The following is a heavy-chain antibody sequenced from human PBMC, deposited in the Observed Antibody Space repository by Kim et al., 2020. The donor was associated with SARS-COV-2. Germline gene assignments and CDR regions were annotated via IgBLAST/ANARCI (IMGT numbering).Heavy chain of an antibody. CDR1: GFTFSSYA. CDR2: INSGGRK. Sequence: GGSLRLSCAASGFTFSSYAISWVRQAPGKGLEWVSAINSGGRKYFAACVKGRFSISTDNTKNTLYLQMNSLRAEDTAVYYCVKGVNMLATAVDYWGQGTRVTVSS. J-gene: IGHJ4*02. D-gene: IGHD2-8*01. CDR3: VKGVNMLATAVDY. V-gene: IGHV3-23*01.